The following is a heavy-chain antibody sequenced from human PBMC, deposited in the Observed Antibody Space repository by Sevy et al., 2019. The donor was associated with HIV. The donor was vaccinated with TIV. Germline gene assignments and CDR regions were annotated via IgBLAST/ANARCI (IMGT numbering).Heavy chain of an antibody. J-gene: IGHJ6*02. CDR2: TYYRSKWYN. V-gene: IGHV6-1*01. CDR1: GDSVSSNSAA. Sequence: KQSQTLSLTCAISGDSVSSNSAAWNWIRQSPSRGLEWLGRTYYRSKWYNDYAVSVKSRITINPDTSKNQFSLQLNSVTPEDTAVSYCARDGRRGYSSDYGMDVWGQGTTVTVSS. D-gene: IGHD5-18*01. CDR3: ARDGRRGYSSDYGMDV.